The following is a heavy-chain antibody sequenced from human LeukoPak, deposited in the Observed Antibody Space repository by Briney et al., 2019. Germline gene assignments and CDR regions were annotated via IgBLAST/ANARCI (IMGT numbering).Heavy chain of an antibody. Sequence: PGGSLRLSCEATGFTFGSSPMSRVRQAPGKGLEWVSSISVGGDYIYYADSVRGRFTISRDNSKSTLYLQMNSLRAEDTAVYYCAKIAVSGLWYFDLWGRGTLVTVSS. J-gene: IGHJ2*01. D-gene: IGHD6-19*01. CDR3: AKIAVSGLWYFDL. CDR1: GFTFGSSP. V-gene: IGHV3-23*01. CDR2: ISVGGDYI.